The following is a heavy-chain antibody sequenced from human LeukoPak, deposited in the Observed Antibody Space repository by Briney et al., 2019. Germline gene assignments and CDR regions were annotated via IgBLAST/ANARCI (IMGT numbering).Heavy chain of an antibody. J-gene: IGHJ4*02. V-gene: IGHV3-7*01. CDR1: GSTFRNYW. CDR3: ASFQTDPTMVHGF. Sequence: PGGSLRLSCEVSGSTFRNYWMSWIRQVPGKGLEWLACIKRDGSERHYVDSVRGRFTVSTDSAKNSLFLQMNSLRAEDTAVYYCASFQTDPTMVHGFWGQGTLVSVSS. CDR2: IKRDGSER. D-gene: IGHD2-8*01.